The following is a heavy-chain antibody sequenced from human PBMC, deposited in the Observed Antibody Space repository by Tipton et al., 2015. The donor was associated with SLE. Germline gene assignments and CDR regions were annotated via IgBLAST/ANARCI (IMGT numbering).Heavy chain of an antibody. J-gene: IGHJ4*02. CDR2: ISGSGGST. D-gene: IGHD1-1*01. CDR3: ARGVQLGLNVFDY. V-gene: IGHV3-23*01. Sequence: SLRLSCAASGFTFSSYAMSWVRQAPGKGLEWVSAISGSGGSTYYADSVKGRFTISRDNSKNTLYLQMNSLRAEDTAVYYCARGVQLGLNVFDYWGQGTLVTVSS. CDR1: GFTFSSYA.